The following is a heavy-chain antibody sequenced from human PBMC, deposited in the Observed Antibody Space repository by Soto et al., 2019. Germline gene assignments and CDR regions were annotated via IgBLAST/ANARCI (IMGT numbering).Heavy chain of an antibody. CDR3: ERDIGSYAYGEGY. CDR1: GGSINSSSYF. D-gene: IGHD3-10*01. V-gene: IGHV4-39*02. CDR2: IYYSGST. Sequence: SETLSLTCSVSGGSINSSSYFWGWVRQPPGKGLEWIGSIYYSGSTYYNPSLRSRVTISVDTSKNQFSLKLSSVTAADTAVFYCERDIGSYAYGEGYWGQGIKVTVSS. J-gene: IGHJ4*02.